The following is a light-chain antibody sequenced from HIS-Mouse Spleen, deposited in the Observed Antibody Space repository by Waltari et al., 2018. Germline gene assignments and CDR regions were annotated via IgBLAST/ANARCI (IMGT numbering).Light chain of an antibody. V-gene: IGLV4-69*01. Sequence: QLVLTQSPSASASLRASVKLTCTLSSWHSSYAIAWPQQQPEKGPRYLMKLNSDGSHSKGDGIPDRFSGSSSGAERYLTISSLQSEDEADYYCQTWGTGILVVFGGGTKLTVL. J-gene: IGLJ2*01. CDR3: QTWGTGILVV. CDR1: SWHSSYA. CDR2: LNSDGSH.